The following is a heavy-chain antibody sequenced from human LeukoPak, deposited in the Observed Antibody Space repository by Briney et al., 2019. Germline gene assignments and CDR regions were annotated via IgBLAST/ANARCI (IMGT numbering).Heavy chain of an antibody. D-gene: IGHD3-3*01. V-gene: IGHV1-46*01. CDR1: GDTFTSYY. CDR3: ARGLRKGGYYRPYLPLDAFDI. J-gene: IGHJ3*02. Sequence: ASVKVSCKASGDTFTSYYMHWVRQAPGQGLEWMGIINPSGGSTSYAQKFQGRVTMTRDTSTRTVYMELSSLRSEDTAVYYCARGLRKGGYYRPYLPLDAFDIWGQGTMVTVSS. CDR2: INPSGGST.